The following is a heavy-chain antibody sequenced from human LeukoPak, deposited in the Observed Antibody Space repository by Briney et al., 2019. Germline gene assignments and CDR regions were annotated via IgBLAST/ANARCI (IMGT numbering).Heavy chain of an antibody. CDR3: ARGTDFWSGYVVDY. CDR1: RGSIIIGNYY. D-gene: IGHD3-3*01. CDR2: TYYSGST. Sequence: PSQTLSLTCTVSRGSIIIGNYYWSWIRQLPGKGLEWIGYTYYSGSTYYNPSLESRVTISVDTSKKQFSLKLTSVTAADTAVYYCARGTDFWSGYVVDYWGQGTLVTVSS. V-gene: IGHV4-31*03. J-gene: IGHJ4*02.